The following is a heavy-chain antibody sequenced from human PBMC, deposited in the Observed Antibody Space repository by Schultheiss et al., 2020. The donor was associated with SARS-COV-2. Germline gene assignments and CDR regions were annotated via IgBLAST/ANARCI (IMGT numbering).Heavy chain of an antibody. D-gene: IGHD1-14*01. CDR1: GFSVGDYA. Sequence: GGSLRLSCAVSGFSVGDYAMSWVRQAPGKGLEWVSYISSSGGTIYYADSVKGRFTISRDNSKNTLYLQMNSLRAEDTAVYYCARDKFRTTSGPWFDPWGQGTLVTVSS. CDR3: ARDKFRTTSGPWFDP. CDR2: ISSSGGTI. V-gene: IGHV3-48*01. J-gene: IGHJ5*02.